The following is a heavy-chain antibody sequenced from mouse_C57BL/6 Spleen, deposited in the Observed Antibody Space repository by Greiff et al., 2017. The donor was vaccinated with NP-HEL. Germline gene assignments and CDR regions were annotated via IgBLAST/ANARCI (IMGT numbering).Heavy chain of an antibody. CDR1: GYTFTDYY. J-gene: IGHJ2*01. CDR3: ARGGSSYVDY. CDR2: INSNNGGT. Sequence: EVKLQQSGPELVKPGASVKISCKASGYTFTDYYMNWVKQSHGKSLEWIGDINSNNGGTSYNQKFKGKATLTVDKSSSTAYMELRSLTSEDSAVYYCARGGSSYVDYWGQGTTLTVSS. V-gene: IGHV1-26*01. D-gene: IGHD1-1*01.